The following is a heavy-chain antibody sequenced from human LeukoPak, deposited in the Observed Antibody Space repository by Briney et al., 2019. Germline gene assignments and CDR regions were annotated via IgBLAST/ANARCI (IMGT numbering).Heavy chain of an antibody. CDR2: IIPILGIA. CDR1: GGTFSSYT. Sequence: ASVKVSCKASGGTFSSYTISWVRQAPGQGLEWMGRIIPILGIANYAQKFQGRVTITADKSTSTAYMELSSLRSEDTAVYYCASERLGYYYMDVWGKGTTVTVSS. J-gene: IGHJ6*03. CDR3: ASERLGYYYMDV. V-gene: IGHV1-69*02. D-gene: IGHD1-1*01.